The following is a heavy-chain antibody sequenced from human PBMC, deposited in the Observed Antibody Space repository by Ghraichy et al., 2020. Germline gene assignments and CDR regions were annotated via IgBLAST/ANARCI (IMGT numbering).Heavy chain of an antibody. CDR1: GFTFCTFG. D-gene: IGHD6-19*01. J-gene: IGHJ5*02. CDR2: ISHDGGST. V-gene: IGHV3-30*18. CDR3: AKDLFGSGWYNYFDP. Sequence: GESLNISCEASGFTFCTFGMHWGRQAPGKGLEWVTMISHDGGSTYYADSVRGRFTISRDNSKNTLFLQMNSLGPGDSGFYYCAKDLFGSGWYNYFDPWGQGTLGTVSS.